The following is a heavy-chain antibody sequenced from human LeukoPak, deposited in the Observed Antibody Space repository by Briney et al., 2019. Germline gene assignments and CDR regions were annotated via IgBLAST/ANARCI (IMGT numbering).Heavy chain of an antibody. J-gene: IGHJ6*03. CDR2: ISYDGSYK. CDR3: AKQGRDWLRDYYYYMDV. D-gene: IGHD3-9*01. Sequence: GGSLRLSCAASGFTFSSYAMHWVRQAPSKGLEWVAVISYDGSYKDYADSVKGRFTISRDNSKNTLFLQMNSLRAEDTAVYYCAKQGRDWLRDYYYYMDVWGKGTTATISS. V-gene: IGHV3-30*04. CDR1: GFTFSSYA.